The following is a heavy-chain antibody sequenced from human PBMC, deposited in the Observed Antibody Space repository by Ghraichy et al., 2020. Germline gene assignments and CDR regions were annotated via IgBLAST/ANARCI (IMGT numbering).Heavy chain of an antibody. CDR2: IFPISGTT. CDR1: GGTFSTDA. V-gene: IGHV1-69*13. Sequence: SVKVSCKASGGTFSTDAITWVRQAPGQGLEWMGVIFPISGTTNYPQNFQGRVTITADVSTSTAYMELSSLTSADAAVYYCARDRDYYTGAIPYYSYMDVWGEGTTVTVSS. CDR3: ARDRDYYTGAIPYYSYMDV. J-gene: IGHJ6*03. D-gene: IGHD4-17*01.